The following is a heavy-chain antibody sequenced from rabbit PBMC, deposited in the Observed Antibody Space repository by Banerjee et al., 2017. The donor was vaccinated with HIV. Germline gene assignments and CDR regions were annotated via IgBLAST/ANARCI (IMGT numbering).Heavy chain of an antibody. D-gene: IGHD1-1*01. CDR2: IYTGNGNT. V-gene: IGHV1S40*01. J-gene: IGHJ4*01. Sequence: QSLEESGGGLVKPGGTLTLTCKASGIDFSSYYYMCWVRQAPGKGLEWIGCIYTGNGNTYYASWAKGRFTISKSSSTTVTLQMTSLTAADTATYFCARGYGSSGAYWDLWGPGTLVTVS. CDR1: GIDFSSYYY. CDR3: ARGYGSSGAYWDL.